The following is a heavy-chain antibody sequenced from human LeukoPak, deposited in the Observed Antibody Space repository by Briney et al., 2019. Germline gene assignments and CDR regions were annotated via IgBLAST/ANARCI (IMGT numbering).Heavy chain of an antibody. CDR3: TRDRGAYNLYDY. V-gene: IGHV3-49*03. D-gene: IGHD1-1*01. CDR2: IRSKAYGETA. CDR1: GFTFGDYA. Sequence: GGSLRLSCTASGFTFGDYAMNWIRRAPGKGLEWVGFIRSKAYGETADYAASVKGRFTISRDDSKAIAYLQMNSLKTEDTAVYHCTRDRGAYNLYDYWGQGTLVTVSS. J-gene: IGHJ4*02.